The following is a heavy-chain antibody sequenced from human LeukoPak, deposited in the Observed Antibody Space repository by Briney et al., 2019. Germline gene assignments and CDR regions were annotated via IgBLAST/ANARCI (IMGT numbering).Heavy chain of an antibody. Sequence: GGSLRLSCAASGFTFSTYTMYWVRHPPGKRLEWVSIIGNNGGGIHYADSVKGRFTISRDNSKNTLYLQMNSLRAEDTAVYYCAKTRPLDSSSWSHGDYWGQGTLVTVSS. CDR1: GFTFSTYT. D-gene: IGHD6-13*01. J-gene: IGHJ4*02. CDR3: AKTRPLDSSSWSHGDY. CDR2: IGNNGGGI. V-gene: IGHV3-23*01.